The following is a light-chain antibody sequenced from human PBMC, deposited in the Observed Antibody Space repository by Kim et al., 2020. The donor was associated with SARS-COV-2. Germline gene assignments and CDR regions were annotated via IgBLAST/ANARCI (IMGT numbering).Light chain of an antibody. V-gene: IGLV2-8*01. CDR3: SSYAGSNNFVV. CDR1: SSDVGGHNY. J-gene: IGLJ2*01. Sequence: QSITISGTGTSSDVGGHNYVSWYQQHPVKAPKLMIYEVSKRPSGVPDRFSGSKSGNTASLTVSGLQAEDEADYYCSSYAGSNNFVVFGGGTQLTVL. CDR2: EVS.